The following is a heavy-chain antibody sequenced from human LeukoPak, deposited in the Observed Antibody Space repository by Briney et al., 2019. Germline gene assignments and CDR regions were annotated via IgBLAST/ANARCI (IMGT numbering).Heavy chain of an antibody. J-gene: IGHJ5*02. V-gene: IGHV4-38-2*02. CDR2: IYHSGKT. Sequence: SETLSLTCTVSGYSISSGYYWGWIRQPPGKGLEWIGSIYHSGKTYYNPSLKSRVTISVETSKNQFSLKLSSETAADTAVYYCARDRISVSDPPNWFDPWGQGTLVTVSS. CDR1: GYSISSGYY. D-gene: IGHD6-19*01. CDR3: ARDRISVSDPPNWFDP.